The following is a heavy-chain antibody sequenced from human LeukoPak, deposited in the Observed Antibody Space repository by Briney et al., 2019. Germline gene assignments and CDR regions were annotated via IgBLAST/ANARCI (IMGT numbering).Heavy chain of an antibody. CDR2: ISSSSSYI. Sequence: GGSLRLSCAASGFTFSSYSMNWVRQAPGKGLEWVSPISSSSSYIYYADSVKGRFTISRDNAKNSLYLQMNSLRAEDTAVYYRAREPVAGTAPRWGQGTLVTVSS. J-gene: IGHJ4*02. V-gene: IGHV3-21*01. CDR3: AREPVAGTAPR. CDR1: GFTFSSYS. D-gene: IGHD6-19*01.